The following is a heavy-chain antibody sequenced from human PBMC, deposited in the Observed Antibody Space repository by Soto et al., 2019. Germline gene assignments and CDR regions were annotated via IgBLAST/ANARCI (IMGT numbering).Heavy chain of an antibody. D-gene: IGHD6-19*01. CDR3: AKDGLKQWLGDYYYYGLDV. CDR2: ISGSGGST. CDR1: GFTFSSYA. V-gene: IGHV3-23*01. Sequence: EVQLLESGGGLVQPGGSLRLSCAASGFTFSSYAMSWVRQAPGKGLEWVSAISGSGGSTYYADSVKGRFTISRDNSENTLYLQMNSLRAEDTAVYYCAKDGLKQWLGDYYYYGLDVWGQGTTVTVSS. J-gene: IGHJ6*02.